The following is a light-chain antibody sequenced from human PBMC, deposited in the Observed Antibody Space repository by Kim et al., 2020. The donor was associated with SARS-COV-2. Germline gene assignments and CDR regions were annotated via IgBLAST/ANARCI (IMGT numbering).Light chain of an antibody. CDR2: GAS. V-gene: IGKV3-15*01. CDR1: QSISSG. CDR3: QQYDSWPPYN. Sequence: EVVMTQSPATLSVSPGERATLSCRSSQSISSGLAWYQQKPGQAPRLLMYGASTRATGIPARFSGSGSGTEFTLTISSLQSEDFAVYYCQQYDSWPPYNFGLGTKLEI. J-gene: IGKJ2*01.